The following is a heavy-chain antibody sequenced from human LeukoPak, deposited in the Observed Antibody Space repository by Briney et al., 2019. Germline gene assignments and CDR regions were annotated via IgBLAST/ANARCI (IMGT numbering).Heavy chain of an antibody. D-gene: IGHD2-2*02. CDR2: ISSSGSYM. CDR3: AREYCSSTNCYRNYYYGMDV. CDR1: GFTFSSYS. Sequence: PGGSLRLSCAASGFTFSSYSMNWVRQAPGKGLEWVSSISSSGSYMYYADSVRGRFTISRDNAKNSLYMQMNNLRAEGTAVYYCAREYCSSTNCYRNYYYGMDVWGQGTTVTVSS. J-gene: IGHJ6*02. V-gene: IGHV3-21*01.